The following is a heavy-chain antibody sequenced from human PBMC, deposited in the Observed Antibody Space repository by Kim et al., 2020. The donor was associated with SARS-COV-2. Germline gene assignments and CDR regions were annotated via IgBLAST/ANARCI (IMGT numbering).Heavy chain of an antibody. J-gene: IGHJ6*02. CDR2: IYYSGST. CDR3: ARHLSSSWRNYYGMDV. D-gene: IGHD6-13*01. Sequence: SETLSLTCTVSGGSISSSSYYWGWIRQPPGKGLEWIGSIYYSGSTYYNPSLKSRVTISVDTSKNQFSLKLSSVTAADTAVYYCARHLSSSWRNYYGMDVWGQGTTVTVSS. V-gene: IGHV4-39*01. CDR1: GGSISSSSYY.